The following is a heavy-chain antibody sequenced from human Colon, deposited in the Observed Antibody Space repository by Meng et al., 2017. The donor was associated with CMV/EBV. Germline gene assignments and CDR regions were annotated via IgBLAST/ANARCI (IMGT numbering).Heavy chain of an antibody. Sequence: GSLRLSCEGSGFTFSSYVMSWVRQAPGKGLEWVSSISKSVSDTYYADSVKGRFTISRDNSKNTLYLQMNSLRAEDTAVYYCARHCSNGYYYFGLDVWGQGTTVTVSS. J-gene: IGHJ6*02. CDR2: ISKSVSDT. V-gene: IGHV3-23*01. CDR3: ARHCSNGYYYFGLDV. D-gene: IGHD4-11*01. CDR1: GFTFSSYV.